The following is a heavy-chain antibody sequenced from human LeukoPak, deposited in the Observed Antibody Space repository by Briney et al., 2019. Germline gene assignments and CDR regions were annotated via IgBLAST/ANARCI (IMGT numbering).Heavy chain of an antibody. J-gene: IGHJ4*02. CDR2: IWYDGSNK. CDR3: AKGGFVDSATHIDY. CDR1: GFTFSSYG. V-gene: IGHV3-33*06. Sequence: GGSLRLSCAASGFTFSSYGMHWVRRAPGKGLEWVAVIWYDGSNKYYADSVKGRFTISRDNSKNTLYLQVNGLRAEDTAIYYCAKGGFVDSATHIDYWGQGTLVTVSS. D-gene: IGHD5-18*01.